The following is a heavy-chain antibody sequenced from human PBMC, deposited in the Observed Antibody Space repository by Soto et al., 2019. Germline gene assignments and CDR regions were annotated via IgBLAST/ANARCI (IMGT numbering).Heavy chain of an antibody. J-gene: IGHJ4*02. CDR3: NTDHAFWTGYGGRYFDH. CDR2: IKNKGEGGTP. D-gene: IGHD3-3*01. CDR1: GFDFSKFW. Sequence: EVQLVESGGGLVKPGGSLRLSCATSGFDFSKFWMSWVRQAPGKGLEWVGRIKNKGEGGTPDYAAPVKCRFTISRDDSKNTLYLELKSLKTEDTALYYCNTDHAFWTGYGGRYFDHWGQGALVTVSS. V-gene: IGHV3-15*01.